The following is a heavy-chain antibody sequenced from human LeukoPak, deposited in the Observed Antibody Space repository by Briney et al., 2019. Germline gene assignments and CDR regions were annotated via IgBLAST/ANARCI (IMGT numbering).Heavy chain of an antibody. D-gene: IGHD2-2*01. CDR3: ARDATDIVVVPAASYYYYYYMDV. CDR1: GFTFSGYW. Sequence: GGSLRLSCAASGFTFSGYWMHWVRQAPGKGLVWVSRINSDGTTTSYADSVRGRFTISRDNTKNTLYLQMNSLRAEDTAVYYCARDATDIVVVPAASYYYYYYMDVWGKGTTVTISS. V-gene: IGHV3-74*01. J-gene: IGHJ6*03. CDR2: INSDGTTT.